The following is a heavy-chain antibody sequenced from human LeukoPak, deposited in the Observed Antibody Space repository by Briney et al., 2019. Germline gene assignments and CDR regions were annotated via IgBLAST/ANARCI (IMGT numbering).Heavy chain of an antibody. D-gene: IGHD2-21*01. CDR1: GLTFSSYG. V-gene: IGHV3-30*02. CDR2: IRYDGSNK. Sequence: PGGSLRLSCAASGLTFSSYGMHWVRQAPGKGLEWVAFIRYDGSNKYYADSVKGRFTISRDNSKNTLYLQMNSLRAEDTAVYYCAKDRGVVVIAMIDYWGQGTLVTVSS. CDR3: AKDRGVVVIAMIDY. J-gene: IGHJ4*02.